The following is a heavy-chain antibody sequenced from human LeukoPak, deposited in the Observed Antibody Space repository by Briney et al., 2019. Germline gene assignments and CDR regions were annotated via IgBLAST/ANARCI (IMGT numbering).Heavy chain of an antibody. CDR2: ISDSGST. Sequence: KPSETLSLTCTVSGGSIISHYWSWIRQPPGKGLEWIGYISDSGSTIYNPSLKSRVTILGDTSKNQFSLKLSSVTAADTAVYYCARHATGSYSVPWLDPWGQGTLVTVSS. CDR1: GGSIISHY. V-gene: IGHV4-59*08. D-gene: IGHD3-10*01. CDR3: ARHATGSYSVPWLDP. J-gene: IGHJ5*02.